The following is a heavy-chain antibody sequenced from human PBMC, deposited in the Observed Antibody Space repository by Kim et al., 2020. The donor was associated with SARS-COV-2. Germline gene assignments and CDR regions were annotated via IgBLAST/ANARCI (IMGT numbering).Heavy chain of an antibody. CDR3: AREPLLRYFDY. CDR2: T. J-gene: IGHJ4*02. D-gene: IGHD1-26*01. Sequence: TYYADSVKGRFTISRDNSKNTLYLQMNSLRAEDTAVYYCAREPLLRYFDYWGQGTLVTVSS. V-gene: IGHV3-66*01.